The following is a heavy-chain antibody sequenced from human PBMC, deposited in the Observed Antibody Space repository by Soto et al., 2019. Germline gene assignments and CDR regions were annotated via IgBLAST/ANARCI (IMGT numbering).Heavy chain of an antibody. V-gene: IGHV4-39*01. CDR1: GGSISSSSYY. CDR3: ARQGTYYDILTGYPVNWFDP. J-gene: IGHJ5*02. D-gene: IGHD3-9*01. Sequence: QLQLQESGPGLVKPSETLSLTCTVSGGSISSSSYYWGWIRQPPGKGLEWIGSIYYSGSTYYNPSLKSRVTISVDTSKNQFSLKLSSVTAADTAVYYCARQGTYYDILTGYPVNWFDPWGQGTLVTVSS. CDR2: IYYSGST.